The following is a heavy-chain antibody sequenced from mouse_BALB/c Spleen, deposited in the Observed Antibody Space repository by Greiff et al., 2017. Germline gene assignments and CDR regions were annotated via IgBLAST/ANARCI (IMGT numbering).Heavy chain of an antibody. CDR2: ISDGGSYT. CDR3: ARDDYGSSYHYAMDY. J-gene: IGHJ4*01. CDR1: GFTFSDYY. D-gene: IGHD1-1*01. Sequence: EVHLVESGGGLVKPGGSLKLSCAASGFTFSDYYMYWVRQTPEKRLEWVATISDGGSYTYYPDSVKGRFTISRDNAKNNLYLQMSSLKSEDTAMYYCARDDYGSSYHYAMDYWGQGTSVTVSS. V-gene: IGHV5-4*02.